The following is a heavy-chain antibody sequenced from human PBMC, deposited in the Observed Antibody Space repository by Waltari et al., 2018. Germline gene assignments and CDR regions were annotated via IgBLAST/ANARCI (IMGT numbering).Heavy chain of an antibody. CDR2: IRYDGSNK. V-gene: IGHV3-30*02. CDR3: ARDGQWSPFFDY. Sequence: QVQLVESGGGVVQPGGSLRLSCAASGFTFSSYGMHWVRQAPGKGLEWVAFIRYDGSNKYYADSVKGRFTISRDNSKNTLYLQMNSLRAEDTAVYYCARDGQWSPFFDYWGQGTLVTVSS. J-gene: IGHJ4*02. CDR1: GFTFSSYG. D-gene: IGHD2-15*01.